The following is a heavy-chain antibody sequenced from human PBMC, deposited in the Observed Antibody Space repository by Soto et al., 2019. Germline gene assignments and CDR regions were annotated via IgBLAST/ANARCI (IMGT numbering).Heavy chain of an antibody. CDR2: INPSGGST. V-gene: IGHV1-46*01. Sequence: ASVKVSCKASGYTFTSYYMHWVRQAPGQGLEWMGIINPSGGSTSYAQKFQGRVTMTRDTSTSTVYMELSSLRSEDTAVYYCARSGYYYDSRGYSFDYRGQGTFVTVSS. J-gene: IGHJ4*02. D-gene: IGHD3-22*01. CDR1: GYTFTSYY. CDR3: ARSGYYYDSRGYSFDY.